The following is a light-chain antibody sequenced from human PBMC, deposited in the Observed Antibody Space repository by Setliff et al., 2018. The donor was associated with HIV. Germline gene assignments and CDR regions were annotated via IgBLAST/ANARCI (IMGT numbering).Light chain of an antibody. CDR1: SSDVGGYNY. CDR2: DVS. V-gene: IGLV2-11*01. J-gene: IGLJ1*01. Sequence: QSALTQPRSVSGSPGQSVTISCTGTSSDVGGYNYGSWYQQHPGKAPKLMIYDVSKRPSGVPDRFSGSKSGNTASLTISGLQAEDEADYYCCSYAGSYTYVFGTGTKVTV. CDR3: CSYAGSYTYV.